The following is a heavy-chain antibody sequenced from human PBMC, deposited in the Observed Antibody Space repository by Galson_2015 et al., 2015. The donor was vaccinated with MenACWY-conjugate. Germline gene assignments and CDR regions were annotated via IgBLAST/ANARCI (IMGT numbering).Heavy chain of an antibody. J-gene: IGHJ4*02. V-gene: IGHV4-59*01. D-gene: IGHD3-22*01. CDR1: GGSISSYY. Sequence: ETLSLTCTVSGGSISSYYWSWIRPPPGGGLEWMGYIYYSGSTNYNPSLKSRVTISVDTSKNQFSLKLSSVTAADTAVYYCARGLSYDSSGKNPPFDYWGQGTLVTVSS. CDR3: ARGLSYDSSGKNPPFDY. CDR2: IYYSGST.